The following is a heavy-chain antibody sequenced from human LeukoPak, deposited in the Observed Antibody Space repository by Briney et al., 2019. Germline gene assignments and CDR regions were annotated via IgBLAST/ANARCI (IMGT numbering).Heavy chain of an antibody. D-gene: IGHD3-22*01. Sequence: PGESLKISCKSSGYSFTNYWIGWVRQMPGKSLEWMGIIYPGDSDIKYSSSFQGQVTILADKSISTAYLQWSSLKASDTAIYYCARHGRSYDAKGHDGKGYYSYSDYWGQGTLVTVSS. J-gene: IGHJ4*02. CDR1: GYSFTNYW. CDR2: IYPGDSDI. V-gene: IGHV5-51*01. CDR3: ARHGRSYDAKGHDGKGYYSYSDY.